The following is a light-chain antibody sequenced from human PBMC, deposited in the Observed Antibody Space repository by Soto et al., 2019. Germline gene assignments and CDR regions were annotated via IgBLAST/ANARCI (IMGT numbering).Light chain of an antibody. Sequence: DIQMTQSPSTLSGSVGDRVTITCRASQTISSWLAWYQQKPGKAPKLLIYDASSLESGVPSRFSGSGSGTEFTLTISSLQPGDFATYYCQQYYTYSWTFAQGTKVDIK. CDR3: QQYYTYSWT. J-gene: IGKJ1*01. CDR1: QTISSW. V-gene: IGKV1-5*01. CDR2: DAS.